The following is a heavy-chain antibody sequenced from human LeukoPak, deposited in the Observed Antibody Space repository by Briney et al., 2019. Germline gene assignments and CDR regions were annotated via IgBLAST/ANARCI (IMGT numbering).Heavy chain of an antibody. CDR3: AREENPYDFWSGYYYNWFDP. D-gene: IGHD3-3*01. CDR2: IKQDGSEK. V-gene: IGHV3-7*01. CDR1: GFTFSGYW. Sequence: GGSLRLSCAASGFTFSGYWMSWVRQAPGKGLEWVANIKQDGSEKYYVDSVKGRFTISRDNAKNSLYLQMNSLRAEDTAVYYCAREENPYDFWSGYYYNWFDPWGQGTLVTVSS. J-gene: IGHJ5*02.